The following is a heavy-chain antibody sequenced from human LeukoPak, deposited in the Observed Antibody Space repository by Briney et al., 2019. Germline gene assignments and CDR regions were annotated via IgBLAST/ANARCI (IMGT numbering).Heavy chain of an antibody. D-gene: IGHD2-2*02. CDR1: GGSFSGYY. CDR3: ARGGFAVIPAAIRY. J-gene: IGHJ4*02. CDR2: INHSGST. V-gene: IGHV4-34*01. Sequence: SETLSLTCVVYGGSFSGYYWNWIRQPPGKGLEWIGEINHSGSTNYNPSLKSRVTISVDTSKNQFSLKLSSVTGADTAVYYCARGGFAVIPAAIRYWGQGTLVTVSS.